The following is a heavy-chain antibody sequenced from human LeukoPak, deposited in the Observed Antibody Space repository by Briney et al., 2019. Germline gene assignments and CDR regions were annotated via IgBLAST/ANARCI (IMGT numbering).Heavy chain of an antibody. CDR1: GITFSSYS. V-gene: IGHV3-21*01. CDR2: ISSGSNYI. CDR3: PRDADIVVVVAAAEGFDP. D-gene: IGHD2-15*01. Sequence: KSRGSLKLSCAASGITFSSYSMNWVRQAPGKGLEWVSAISSGSNYIYYADSVKRRLTISRENAKASFYLQMHRLRDEDTAVYYCPRDADIVVVVAAAEGFDPCGAGKLVTASS. J-gene: IGHJ5*02.